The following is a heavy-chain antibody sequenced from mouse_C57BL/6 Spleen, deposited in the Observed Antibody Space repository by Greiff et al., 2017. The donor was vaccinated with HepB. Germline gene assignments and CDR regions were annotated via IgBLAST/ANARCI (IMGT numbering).Heavy chain of an antibody. D-gene: IGHD2-3*01. J-gene: IGHJ2*01. Sequence: QVQLQQSGAELVRPGASVTLSCKASGYTFTDYEMHWVKQTPVHGLEWIGAIDPETGGTAYNQKFKGKAILTADKSSSTAYMELRSLTSEDSAVYYCTRWRGDGYYEVDYWGQGTTLTVSS. CDR3: TRWRGDGYYEVDY. CDR2: IDPETGGT. CDR1: GYTFTDYE. V-gene: IGHV1-15*01.